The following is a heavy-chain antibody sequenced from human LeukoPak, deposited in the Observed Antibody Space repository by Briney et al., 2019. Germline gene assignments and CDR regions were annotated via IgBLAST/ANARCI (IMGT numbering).Heavy chain of an antibody. CDR2: IYPGDSDT. D-gene: IGHD1-26*01. Sequence: RLGGSLQISCKGSGYNFTNYWIGWGRQVPGKGLEGMGIIYPGDSDTRYSPSFQGQVTISADKSISTAYLQWSSLKASDTAMYYCARRRSGSYSEDYWGQGTLVTVSS. J-gene: IGHJ4*02. V-gene: IGHV5-51*01. CDR3: ARRRSGSYSEDY. CDR1: GYNFTNYW.